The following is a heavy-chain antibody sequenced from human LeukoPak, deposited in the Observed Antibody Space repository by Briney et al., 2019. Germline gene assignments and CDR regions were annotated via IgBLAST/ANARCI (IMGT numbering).Heavy chain of an antibody. CDR2: IYSSGRT. V-gene: IGHV4-4*07. Sequence: SGTLSLTCTVSGASMSNSFWSWIRQPAGKGLEWIGRIYSSGRTNYNPSLKSRVTLSIDTSNNQFSLKLTSVTAADTALYYCARAPAGCGGTCSFGYWGQGTLVTVSS. CDR1: GASMSNSF. D-gene: IGHD2-15*01. J-gene: IGHJ4*02. CDR3: ARAPAGCGGTCSFGY.